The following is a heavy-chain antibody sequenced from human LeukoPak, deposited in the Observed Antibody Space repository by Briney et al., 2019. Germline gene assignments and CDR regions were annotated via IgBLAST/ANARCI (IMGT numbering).Heavy chain of an antibody. Sequence: PGGSLRLSCAASGFTFITYALNWFRQAPGKGLEWVSVSGGSGGGTYYADSVKGRFTISRDNSKNTLYLQMNSLRAEDTAIYYCVKEGGLGYSSAGGPFDYWGQGTLVSVSS. CDR3: VKEGGLGYSSAGGPFDY. J-gene: IGHJ4*02. D-gene: IGHD6-19*01. V-gene: IGHV3-23*01. CDR2: SGGSGGGT. CDR1: GFTFITYA.